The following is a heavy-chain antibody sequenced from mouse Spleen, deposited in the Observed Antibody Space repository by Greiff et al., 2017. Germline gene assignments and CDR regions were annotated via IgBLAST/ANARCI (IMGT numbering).Heavy chain of an antibody. D-gene: IGHD1-2*01. V-gene: IGHV1-82*01. J-gene: IGHJ2*01. CDR1: GYAFSSSW. CDR3: AREGVYYGFVGFDY. CDR2: IYPGDGDT. Sequence: QVQLKESGPELVKPGASVKISCKASGYAFSSSWMNWVKQRPGKGLEWIGRIYPGDGDTNYNGKFKGKATLTADKSSSTAYMQLSSLTSEDSAVYFCAREGVYYGFVGFDYWGQGTTLTVSS.